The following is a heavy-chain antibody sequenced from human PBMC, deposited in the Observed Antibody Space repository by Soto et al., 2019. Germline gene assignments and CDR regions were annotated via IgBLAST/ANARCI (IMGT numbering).Heavy chain of an antibody. CDR3: AREGVEGEYSSGDYYPFDY. V-gene: IGHV1-69*01. Sequence: QVQLVQSGAEVKKPGSSMQGSCKASGGTFSSYAISWVRQDPGQGLAWMGGVIPIFGTANYAQKFQGRVTITADESTSTVYMELSSLRSEDTAVYYCAREGVEGEYSSGDYYPFDYWGQGTLVTVSS. CDR2: VIPIFGTA. J-gene: IGHJ4*02. CDR1: GGTFSSYA. D-gene: IGHD3-22*01.